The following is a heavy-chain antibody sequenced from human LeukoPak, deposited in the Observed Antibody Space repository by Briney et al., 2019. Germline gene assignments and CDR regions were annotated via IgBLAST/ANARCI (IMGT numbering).Heavy chain of an antibody. D-gene: IGHD3-9*01. CDR1: GFTFNSYS. CDR3: AKDGGEYYDILTGYYPRLYYMDV. V-gene: IGHV3-21*04. J-gene: IGHJ6*03. Sequence: GGSLRLSCAASGFTFNSYSMNWVRQAPGKGLEWVSSISGSNGYIYYADSVKGRFTISRDNSKNTLYLQMNSLRAEDTAVYYCAKDGGEYYDILTGYYPRLYYMDVWGKGTTVTISS. CDR2: ISGSNGYI.